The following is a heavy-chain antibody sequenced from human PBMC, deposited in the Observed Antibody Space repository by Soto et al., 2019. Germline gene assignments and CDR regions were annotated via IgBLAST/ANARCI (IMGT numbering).Heavy chain of an antibody. J-gene: IGHJ4*02. D-gene: IGHD2-21*02. V-gene: IGHV4-34*01. CDR1: GGSFSDYI. CDR2: ISQSGNT. CDR3: AIEGGNSPLYSDY. Sequence: QVQLQQWGAGLLKPSETLSLTCAVYGGSFSDYIWTWIRQPPGKGLEWLGEISQSGNTNYNPSLRGRASISVDKSNNHVSLKLSSVTAADTAVYYCAIEGGNSPLYSDYGGQGTLVTVSS.